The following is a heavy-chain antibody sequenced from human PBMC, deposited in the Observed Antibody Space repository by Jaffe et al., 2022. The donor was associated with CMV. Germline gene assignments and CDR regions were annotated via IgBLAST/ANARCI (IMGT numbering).Heavy chain of an antibody. V-gene: IGHV3-23*01. J-gene: IGHJ4*02. CDR1: GFTFSSYA. CDR2: ISGSGGST. CDR3: AKVLTPGDPTRPYVERGGAFDY. D-gene: IGHD3-10*01. Sequence: EVQLLESGGGLVQPGGSLRLSCAASGFTFSSYAMSWVRQAPGKGLEWVSAISGSGGSTYYADSVKGRFTISRDNSKNTLYLQMNSLRAEDTAVYYCAKVLTPGDPTRPYVERGGAFDYWGQGTLVTVSS.